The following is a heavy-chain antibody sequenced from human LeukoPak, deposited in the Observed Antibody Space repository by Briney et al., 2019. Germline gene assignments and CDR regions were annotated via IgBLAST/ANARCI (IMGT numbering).Heavy chain of an antibody. Sequence: HPGGSLRLSCAASGFTVSTNYMSWVRLAPGKGLEWVSLIYSGGGTYYADSVKGRFTISRDNSRNTLSLQMNSLRVDDTAVYYCARGFRSVTTWGYFDYWGQGALVTVSS. D-gene: IGHD4-17*01. CDR1: GFTVSTNY. V-gene: IGHV3-66*01. J-gene: IGHJ4*02. CDR2: IYSGGGT. CDR3: ARGFRSVTTWGYFDY.